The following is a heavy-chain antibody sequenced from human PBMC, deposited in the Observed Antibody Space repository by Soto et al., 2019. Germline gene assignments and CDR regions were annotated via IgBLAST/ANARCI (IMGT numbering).Heavy chain of an antibody. V-gene: IGHV3-23*01. CDR2: ISGSGGST. J-gene: IGHJ3*02. CDR3: AKALSGDFDAFDI. CDR1: GFTFSNYA. Sequence: GGSLRLSCAASGFTFSNYAMSWVRQAPGKGLEWVSSISGSGGSTHYADSVEGRFTISRDNYQNTLYLQMNSLRAEDTTVYYCAKALSGDFDAFDIWGQGTMVTVSS. D-gene: IGHD4-17*01.